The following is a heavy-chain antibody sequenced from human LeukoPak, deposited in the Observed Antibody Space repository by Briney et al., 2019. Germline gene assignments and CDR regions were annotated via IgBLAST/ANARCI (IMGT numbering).Heavy chain of an antibody. V-gene: IGHV3-74*01. CDR3: AVFAGSGSYYTRNDAFDI. CDR1: GFTFSSYW. D-gene: IGHD3-10*01. Sequence: PGGSLRLSCAASGFTFSSYWMHWVRQAPGKGLVWVSRINSDGSSTSYADSVKGRFTISRDNAKNTLYLQMNSLRAEDTAVYYCAVFAGSGSYYTRNDAFDIWGQGTMVTVSS. J-gene: IGHJ3*02. CDR2: INSDGSST.